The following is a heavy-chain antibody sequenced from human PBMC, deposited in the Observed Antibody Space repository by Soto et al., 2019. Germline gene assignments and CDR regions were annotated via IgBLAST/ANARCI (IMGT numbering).Heavy chain of an antibody. CDR2: ISYDGRNE. Sequence: QVQMVESGGGVAQPGGSLRLSCAVSGFTFSAFAMYWVRQAPGKGLEWVALISYDGRNEDYAESVRGRFTLSRDNSKNTLYLDMNSLSAEDSAVYFCAKGVVREPAYFDDWGQGTLVTVSS. J-gene: IGHJ4*02. D-gene: IGHD3-10*01. CDR3: AKGVVREPAYFDD. V-gene: IGHV3-30*18. CDR1: GFTFSAFA.